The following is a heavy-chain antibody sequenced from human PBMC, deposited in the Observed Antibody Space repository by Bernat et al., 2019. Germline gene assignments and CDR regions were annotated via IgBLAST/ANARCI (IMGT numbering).Heavy chain of an antibody. V-gene: IGHV3-23*01. CDR2: ISGSGGST. CDR3: AKAPYSSSFYFDY. J-gene: IGHJ4*02. Sequence: EVQLLESGGGLVQPGGSLRLSCVASGFTFSSYAMSWVRQAPGKGLEWVSAISGSGGSTYYADSVKGRFTISRDNSKNTLYLQMNSLRAEDTAVYYCAKAPYSSSFYFDYWGQGTLVTVSS. CDR1: GFTFSSYA. D-gene: IGHD6-6*01.